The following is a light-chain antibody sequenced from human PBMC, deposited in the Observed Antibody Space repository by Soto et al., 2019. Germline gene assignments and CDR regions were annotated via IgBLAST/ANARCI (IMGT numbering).Light chain of an antibody. CDR3: QSYDSSLSGSV. CDR2: GNS. V-gene: IGLV1-40*01. J-gene: IGLJ2*01. Sequence: QSVLTQPPPVSGAPGQRVTISCTGSSSNIGAGYDVYWYQQLPGTAPKLLIYGNSNRPSGVPDRFSDSKSGTSASLAITGLQAEDEADYYCQSYDSSLSGSVFGGGTKVTVL. CDR1: SSNIGAGYD.